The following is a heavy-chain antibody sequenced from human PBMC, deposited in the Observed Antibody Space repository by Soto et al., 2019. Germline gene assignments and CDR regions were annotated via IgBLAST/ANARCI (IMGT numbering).Heavy chain of an antibody. CDR1: RFTFSIYG. Sequence: GGSLRLSCVASRFTFSIYGMGWVRQAPGKGLEWVSSISTSGASTYYADSVKGRFTISRDDSRNTLYLQMNSLRAEDTATYYCAKNSGGPNTNFDYWGQGTLVTVSS. CDR2: ISTSGAST. D-gene: IGHD2-15*01. J-gene: IGHJ4*02. CDR3: AKNSGGPNTNFDY. V-gene: IGHV3-23*01.